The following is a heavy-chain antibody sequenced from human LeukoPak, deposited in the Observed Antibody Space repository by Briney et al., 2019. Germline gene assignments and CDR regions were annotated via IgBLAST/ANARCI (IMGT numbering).Heavy chain of an antibody. CDR3: ARGFLADLSMVWVDY. D-gene: IGHD3-10*01. Sequence: GGSLRLSCAASGFRFDDYGMSWVRQAPGQGLEWVSGINWNGGSTGYADSVKGRFTISRDNAKNSLYLQMSSLRAEDTALYYCARGFLADLSMVWVDYWGRRTLVTVSS. J-gene: IGHJ4*02. CDR2: INWNGGST. CDR1: GFRFDDYG. V-gene: IGHV3-20*04.